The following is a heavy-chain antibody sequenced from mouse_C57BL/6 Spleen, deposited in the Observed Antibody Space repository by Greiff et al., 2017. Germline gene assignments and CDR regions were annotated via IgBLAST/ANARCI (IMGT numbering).Heavy chain of an antibody. D-gene: IGHD1-1*01. V-gene: IGHV1-52*01. CDR2: IDPSDSET. J-gene: IGHJ2*01. CDR3: AREGAGTTNFDD. Sequence: QVQLQQPGAELVRPGSSVKLSCKASGYTFTSYWMHWVKQRPIQGLEWIGNIDPSDSETHYNQKFKDKATLTVDKSSSTAYMQLSSLTSEDSAVYYCAREGAGTTNFDDWGQGTTLTVSS. CDR1: GYTFTSYW.